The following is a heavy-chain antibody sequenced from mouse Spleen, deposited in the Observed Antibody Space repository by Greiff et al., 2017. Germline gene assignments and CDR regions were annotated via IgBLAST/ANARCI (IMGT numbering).Heavy chain of an antibody. D-gene: IGHD2-12*01. V-gene: IGHV5-17*01. CDR1: GFTFSDYG. Sequence: VQLKESGGGLVKPGGSLKLSCAASGFTFSDYGMHWVRQAPEKGLEWVAYISSGSSTIYYADTVKGRFTISRDNAKNTLFLQMTSLRSEDTAMYYCAYSYSFAYWGQGTLVTVSA. CDR2: ISSGSSTI. J-gene: IGHJ3*01. CDR3: AYSYSFAY.